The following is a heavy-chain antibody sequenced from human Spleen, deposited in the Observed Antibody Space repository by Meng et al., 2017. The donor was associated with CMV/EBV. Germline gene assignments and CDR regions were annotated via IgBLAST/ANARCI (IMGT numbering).Heavy chain of an antibody. CDR2: IIPIFGTI. Sequence: SVKVSCKASGVIFSSYAISWVRQAPGQGLEWMGGIIPIFGTINYAQKFQGRVTITTDESTSIAYMELSSLRSEDTAVYYCASTYCSGGACYSIYFYYGMDVWGQGTTVTVSS. J-gene: IGHJ6*02. D-gene: IGHD2-15*01. CDR1: GVIFSSYA. V-gene: IGHV1-69*05. CDR3: ASTYCSGGACYSIYFYYGMDV.